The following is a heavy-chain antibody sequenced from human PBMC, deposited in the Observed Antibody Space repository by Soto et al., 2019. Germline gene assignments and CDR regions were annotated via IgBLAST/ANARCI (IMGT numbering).Heavy chain of an antibody. D-gene: IGHD5-12*01. CDR1: GFSFSDYA. V-gene: IGHV3-23*01. Sequence: QLLESGGGLVQPGGSLRLSCAASGFSFSDYAMIWVRQAPGKGLEWVSGLYGSGGGIHYADSVKGRFTISRDNYANSVYLQMNSLRVEDTAVYYCEQDAVSRDGVWLAHDWGQGTVVTVSS. CDR2: LYGSGGGI. J-gene: IGHJ1*01. CDR3: EQDAVSRDGVWLAHD.